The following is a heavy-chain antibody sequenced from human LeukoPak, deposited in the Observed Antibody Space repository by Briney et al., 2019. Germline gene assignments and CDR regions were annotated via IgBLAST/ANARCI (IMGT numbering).Heavy chain of an antibody. V-gene: IGHV4-39*01. J-gene: IGHJ4*02. CDR1: GGSISSYY. D-gene: IGHD6-19*01. Sequence: SETLSLTCTVSGGSISSYYWGWIRQPPGKGLEWIGSIYYSGSTYYNPSLKSRVTISVDTSKNQFSLKLSSVTAADTAVYYCARQWRVGAVAGTYWGQGTLVTVSS. CDR2: IYYSGST. CDR3: ARQWRVGAVAGTY.